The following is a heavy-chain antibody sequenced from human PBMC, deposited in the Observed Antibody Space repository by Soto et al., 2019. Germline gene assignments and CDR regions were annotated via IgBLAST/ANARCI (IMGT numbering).Heavy chain of an antibody. V-gene: IGHV4-59*08. CDR2: IYYSGST. CDR1: GDSINGYY. Sequence: PSETLSLTCSVSGDSINGYYWSWIRQPPGKGLEWIGYIYYSGSTNYNPSLKSRVTISVDTSKNQFSLKLSSVTAADTAVYYCARLRTTVIAPSGSPAVGVYFFDSWAQRSLVTVSS. D-gene: IGHD4-17*01. J-gene: IGHJ4*02. CDR3: ARLRTTVIAPSGSPAVGVYFFDS.